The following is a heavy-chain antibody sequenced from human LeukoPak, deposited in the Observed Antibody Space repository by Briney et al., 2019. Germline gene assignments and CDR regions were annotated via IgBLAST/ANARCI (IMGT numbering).Heavy chain of an antibody. CDR3: AKGERGYSYGYLSY. CDR2: IRSKANSYAT. D-gene: IGHD5-18*01. Sequence: PGGSLKLSCAASGFTFSGSAMHWVRQASGKGLEWVGRIRSKANSYATAYAASVKGRFTISRDDSKNTAYLQMNSLKTEDTAVYYCAKGERGYSYGYLSYWGQGTLVTVSS. J-gene: IGHJ4*02. V-gene: IGHV3-73*01. CDR1: GFTFSGSA.